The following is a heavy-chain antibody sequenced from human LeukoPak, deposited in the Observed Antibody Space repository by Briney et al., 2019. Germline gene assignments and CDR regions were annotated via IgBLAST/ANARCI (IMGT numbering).Heavy chain of an antibody. J-gene: IGHJ4*02. CDR2: ISSSSSYI. CDR3: ARDGDQMYEVYDY. Sequence: PGGSLRLSCAASGFTFSSYSMNWVRQAPGKRLEWVSSISSSSSYIYYADSVKGRFTISRDNAKNSLFLEMNSLRAEDTAVYYCARDGDQMYEVYDYWGQGTLVTVSS. D-gene: IGHD2-8*01. CDR1: GFTFSSYS. V-gene: IGHV3-21*06.